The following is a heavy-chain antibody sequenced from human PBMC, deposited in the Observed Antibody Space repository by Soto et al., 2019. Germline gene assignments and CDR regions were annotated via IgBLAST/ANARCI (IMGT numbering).Heavy chain of an antibody. Sequence: QVQLVQSGAEVKKPGASVKVSCKASGYTFTSYGISWVRQAPGQGLEWMGWISAYNGNTNYAQKLQGRVTMTTDTSTSTADMELRSLRSDDTAVYYCAREGHAVTTFGYYYYMDVWGKGTTVTVSS. CDR2: ISAYNGNT. J-gene: IGHJ6*03. CDR1: GYTFTSYG. V-gene: IGHV1-18*01. CDR3: AREGHAVTTFGYYYYMDV. D-gene: IGHD3-16*01.